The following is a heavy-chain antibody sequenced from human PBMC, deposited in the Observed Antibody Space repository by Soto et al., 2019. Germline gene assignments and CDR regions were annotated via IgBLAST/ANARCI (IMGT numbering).Heavy chain of an antibody. J-gene: IGHJ5*02. CDR1: GGSFSGYY. D-gene: IGHD3-3*01. V-gene: IGHV4-34*01. CDR2: INHSGST. CDR3: ARVAAYYDFWSGRYPSWFDP. Sequence: SETLSLTCAVYGGSFSGYYWSWIRQPPGKGLEWIGEINHSGSTNYNPSLKSRVTISVDTSKNQFSLKLSSVTAADTAVYHCARVAAYYDFWSGRYPSWFDPWGQGTLVTVSS.